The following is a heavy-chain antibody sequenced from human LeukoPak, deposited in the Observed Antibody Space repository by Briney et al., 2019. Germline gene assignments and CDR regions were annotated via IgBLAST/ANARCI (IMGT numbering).Heavy chain of an antibody. D-gene: IGHD2-15*01. CDR3: ARHRPYCSGGSCYSDY. J-gene: IGHJ4*02. CDR2: IYPGDSDT. V-gene: IGHV5-51*01. Sequence: GESLKISCKGSGYSFTSYWIGWVRQMPGKGLEWMGIIYPGDSDTRYSPSFQGQVTISADKSISTAYLQWSSLKASDTAMYYCARHRPYCSGGSCYSDYWGQGTLVTVSS. CDR1: GYSFTSYW.